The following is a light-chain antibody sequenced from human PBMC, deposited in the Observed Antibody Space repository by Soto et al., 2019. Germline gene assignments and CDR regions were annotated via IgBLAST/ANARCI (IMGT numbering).Light chain of an antibody. J-gene: IGLJ2*01. CDR3: TSWTTSTTMI. V-gene: IGLV2-14*03. CDR2: DVN. Sequence: QSALTQPASVSGSPGQSITISCTGTSSGIGAYNFVSWYQQHPGKAPKLMLYDVNIRPSGVSNRFSGYKSGNTASLTISGLQAEDEADYYCTSWTTSTTMIFGGGTQLTVL. CDR1: SSGIGAYNF.